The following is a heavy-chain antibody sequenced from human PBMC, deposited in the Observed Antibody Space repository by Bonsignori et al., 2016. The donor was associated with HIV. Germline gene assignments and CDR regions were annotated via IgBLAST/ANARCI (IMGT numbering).Heavy chain of an antibody. D-gene: IGHD1-26*01. Sequence: QVLLQESGPGLVKPSETLSLSCSVSGASISSHYWSWIRQPPGKGLEWIGNMYYSGSTNYNPSLNGRVTISEDTSKSQLSLKLSSVTAADTAVYYCARVLGGWEFHDVFVYLGPRDNGHRVF. V-gene: IGHV4-59*11. CDR3: ARVLGGWEFHDVFVY. J-gene: IGHJ3*02. CDR2: MYYSGST. CDR1: GASISSHY.